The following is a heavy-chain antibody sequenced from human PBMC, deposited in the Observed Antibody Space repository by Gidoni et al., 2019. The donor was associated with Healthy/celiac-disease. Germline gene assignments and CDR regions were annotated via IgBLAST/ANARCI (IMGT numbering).Heavy chain of an antibody. CDR3: AGSIAAAGTYYYYGMDV. V-gene: IGHV3-7*01. Sequence: EVQLVQSGGGLVQPGGSLRLHCAASGFTFSRYWMSWVRQAPGKGMEVGANIKEGGSEKYYVDSVKGRFTISRDNAKNSLYLQMNSLRAEDTAVYYCAGSIAAAGTYYYYGMDVWGQGTTVTVSS. CDR1: GFTFSRYW. J-gene: IGHJ6*02. CDR2: IKEGGSEK. D-gene: IGHD6-13*01.